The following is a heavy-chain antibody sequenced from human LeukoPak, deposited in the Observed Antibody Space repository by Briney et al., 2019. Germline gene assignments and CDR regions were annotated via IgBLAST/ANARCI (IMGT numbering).Heavy chain of an antibody. CDR2: IYYSGST. V-gene: IGHV4-39*07. Sequence: PSGTLSLTCTVSGGSISSSSYYWGWIRQPPGKGLEWIGSIYYSGSTYYNPSLKSRVTISVDTSKNQFSLKLSSVTAADTAVYYCARGTLQYSSNWFDPWGQEPWSPSPQ. CDR3: ARGTLQYSSNWFDP. D-gene: IGHD4-11*01. CDR1: GGSISSSSYY. J-gene: IGHJ5*02.